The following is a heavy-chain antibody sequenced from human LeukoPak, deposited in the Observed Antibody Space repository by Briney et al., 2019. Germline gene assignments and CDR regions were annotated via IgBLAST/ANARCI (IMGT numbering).Heavy chain of an antibody. CDR1: GFTFSSYA. D-gene: IGHD1-14*01. V-gene: IGHV3-23*01. Sequence: PGGSLRLSCAASGFTFSSYAMSWVRQAPGKGLEWVSGISGNGGSIYYADSVKGRFTISRDNAKNSLYLQMNSLRAEDTAVYYCARATVSLTDYWGQGTLVTVSS. CDR3: ARATVSLTDY. J-gene: IGHJ4*02. CDR2: ISGNGGSI.